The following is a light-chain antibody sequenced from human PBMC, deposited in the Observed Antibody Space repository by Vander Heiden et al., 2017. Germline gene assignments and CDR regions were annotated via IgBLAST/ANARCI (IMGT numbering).Light chain of an antibody. CDR3: QQGYSTPIT. J-gene: IGKJ3*01. CDR1: QSISSY. V-gene: IGKV1-39*01. Sequence: DSHMTQPVSSLSASVGDRVTITCRASQSISSYLNWYQQKPGKAPQLLICAASSLQSGVPSRFSGSGSGTDFTLTISSLQPEDFATYYCQQGYSTPITFGPGTKVDIK. CDR2: AAS.